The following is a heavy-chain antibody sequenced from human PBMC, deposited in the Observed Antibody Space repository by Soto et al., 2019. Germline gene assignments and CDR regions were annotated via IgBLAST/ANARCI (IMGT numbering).Heavy chain of an antibody. D-gene: IGHD1-26*01. CDR1: GFTFSSYA. CDR3: AKIYSGSYIFDY. V-gene: IGHV3-23*01. Sequence: HPGGSLRLSCAASGFTFSSYAMSWVRQAPGKGLEWVSAISGSGGSTYYADSVKGRFTISRDNSKNTLYLQMNSLRAEDTAVYYCAKIYSGSYIFDYWGQGTLVTVSS. J-gene: IGHJ4*02. CDR2: ISGSGGST.